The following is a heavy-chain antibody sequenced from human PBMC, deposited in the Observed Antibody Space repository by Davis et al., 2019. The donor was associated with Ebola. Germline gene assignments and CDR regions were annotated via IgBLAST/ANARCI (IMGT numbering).Heavy chain of an antibody. CDR1: GFTFSSYW. V-gene: IGHV3-7*01. J-gene: IGHJ5*02. CDR3: ARDKGGPNYDILTGYYYPSCWFDP. D-gene: IGHD3-9*01. CDR2: IKQDGSEK. Sequence: GESLKISCAASGFTFSSYWMSWVRQAPGKGLERVANIKQDGSEKYYVDSVKGRFTISRDNAKNSLYLQMNSLRAEDTAVYYCARDKGGPNYDILTGYYYPSCWFDPWGQGTLVTVSS.